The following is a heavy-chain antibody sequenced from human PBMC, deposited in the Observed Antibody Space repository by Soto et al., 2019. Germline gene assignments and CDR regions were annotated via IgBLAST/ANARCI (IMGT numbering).Heavy chain of an antibody. CDR3: ASVASSKGYYYYHMYV. CDR2: MNPNSGNT. CDR1: GYTFTSYD. D-gene: IGHD6-13*01. V-gene: IGHV1-8*01. Sequence: QVQLVQSGAEVKKPGASVKVSCKASGYTFTSYDINWVRQATGQGLEWMGWMNPNSGNTGYAQKFQGRVTMTRDTSISTAYMELSSLRSEDTAVYYCASVASSKGYYYYHMYVWGQGTTVTVSS. J-gene: IGHJ6*02.